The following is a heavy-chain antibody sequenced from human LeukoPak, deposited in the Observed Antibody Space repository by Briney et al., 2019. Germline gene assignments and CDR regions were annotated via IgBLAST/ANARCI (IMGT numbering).Heavy chain of an antibody. CDR2: MNPNSGNT. Sequence: ASVKVSCKASGYTFTSYDINWVRQATGQGLEWMGWMNPNSGNTGYAQEFQGRVTMTRNTSISTAYMELSSLRSEDTAVYYCARGFGYYYDSSGYPFNCHWGQGTLVTVSS. CDR1: GYTFTSYD. J-gene: IGHJ4*02. V-gene: IGHV1-8*01. D-gene: IGHD3-22*01. CDR3: ARGFGYYYDSSGYPFNCH.